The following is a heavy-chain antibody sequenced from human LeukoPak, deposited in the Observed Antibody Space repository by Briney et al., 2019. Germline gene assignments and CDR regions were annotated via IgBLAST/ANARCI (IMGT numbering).Heavy chain of an antibody. CDR1: GFTFTKYW. V-gene: IGHV3-7*01. CDR2: IKQDGSER. Sequence: GGSLRLSCAASGFTFTKYWMTWVRQAPGKGLEWVANIKQDGSERNYVDTVKGRFIISRDNAKNLLYLQMNSLRAEDTAVYYCARDLDIVVVPAASSDYWGQGTLVTVSS. D-gene: IGHD2-2*01. CDR3: ARDLDIVVVPAASSDY. J-gene: IGHJ4*02.